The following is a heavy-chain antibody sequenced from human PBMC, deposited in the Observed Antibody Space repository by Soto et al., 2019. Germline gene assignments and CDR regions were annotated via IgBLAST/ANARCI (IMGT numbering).Heavy chain of an antibody. J-gene: IGHJ6*02. CDR2: ISSSSSTI. CDR1: GFTFSSYS. D-gene: IGHD3-10*01. V-gene: IGHV3-48*01. Sequence: PGGSLRLSCAASGFTFSSYSMNWVRQAPGKGLEWVSYISSSSSTIYYADSVKGRFTISRDNAKNSLYLQMNSLRAEDTAVYYCARFIWFGESTRGMDVWGQGTTVTVSS. CDR3: ARFIWFGESTRGMDV.